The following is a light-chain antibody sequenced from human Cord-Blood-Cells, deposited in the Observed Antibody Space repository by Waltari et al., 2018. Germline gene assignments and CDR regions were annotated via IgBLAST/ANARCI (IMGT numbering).Light chain of an antibody. Sequence: DIQITQSPSSLSASVGDRVTITCRASQSISSYLNWYQQKPGKAPKLLIYAASSLQSGVTSRFSGSGSGTDCTLTISSLQPEDFATYYCQQSYSSLTFGGGTKVEIK. V-gene: IGKV1-39*01. CDR3: QQSYSSLT. J-gene: IGKJ4*01. CDR1: QSISSY. CDR2: AAS.